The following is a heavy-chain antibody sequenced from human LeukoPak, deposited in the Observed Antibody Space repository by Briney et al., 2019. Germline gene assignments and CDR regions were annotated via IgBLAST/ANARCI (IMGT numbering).Heavy chain of an antibody. D-gene: IGHD4-23*01. CDR2: IKQDGSEK. V-gene: IGHV3-7*01. J-gene: IGHJ4*02. Sequence: GGSLRLSCAASGFTFSDHYMEWVRQAPGKGLEWVANIKQDGSEKYYVDSVKGRFTISRDNAKSSLYLQMDSLRAEDTAVYYCARAIGKSEGYWGQGTLVTVSS. CDR1: GFTFSDHY. CDR3: ARAIGKSEGY.